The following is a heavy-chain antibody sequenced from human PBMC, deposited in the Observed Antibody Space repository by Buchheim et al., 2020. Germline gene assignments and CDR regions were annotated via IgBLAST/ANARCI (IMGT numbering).Heavy chain of an antibody. V-gene: IGHV4-30-4*01. CDR2: IYYSGST. J-gene: IGHJ6*02. Sequence: QVQLQESGPGLVKPSQTLSLTCTVSGGSISSGDYYWSWIRQPPGKGLEWIGYIYYSGSTYYNPSLKSRVTISVETSKNQFSLKLSSVTAADTAVYYCARDSAGYSYGPSTYYYYYGMDVWGQGTT. CDR3: ARDSAGYSYGPSTYYYYYGMDV. D-gene: IGHD5-18*01. CDR1: GGSISSGDYY.